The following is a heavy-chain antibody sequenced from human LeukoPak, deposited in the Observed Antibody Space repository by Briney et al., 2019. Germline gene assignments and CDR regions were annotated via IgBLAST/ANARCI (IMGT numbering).Heavy chain of an antibody. D-gene: IGHD5-12*01. CDR3: AKDIDIVATTPYYFDY. CDR1: GFTFSSYG. V-gene: IGHV3-30*02. Sequence: GGSLRLSCAASGFTFSSYGMHWVRQAPGKGLEWVAFIRYDGSTRYYEDSVKGRFTISRDNSKDTVYLQMNSLRDEDTALYYCAKDIDIVATTPYYFDYWGQGTLVTVSS. CDR2: IRYDGSTR. J-gene: IGHJ4*02.